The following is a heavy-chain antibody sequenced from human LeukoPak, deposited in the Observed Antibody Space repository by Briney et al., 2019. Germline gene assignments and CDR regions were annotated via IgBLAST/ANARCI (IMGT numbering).Heavy chain of an antibody. CDR3: AKVLTGYCGSTSCPFDY. Sequence: GGSLRLSCAASGFTFSSYGMHWVRQAPGKGLEWVAYIRYDGSNKYYADSVKGRFTASRDNSKNTLYLQMNSLRVEDTAVYYCAKVLTGYCGSTSCPFDYWGQGTLVTVSS. V-gene: IGHV3-30*02. CDR2: IRYDGSNK. J-gene: IGHJ4*02. D-gene: IGHD2-2*01. CDR1: GFTFSSYG.